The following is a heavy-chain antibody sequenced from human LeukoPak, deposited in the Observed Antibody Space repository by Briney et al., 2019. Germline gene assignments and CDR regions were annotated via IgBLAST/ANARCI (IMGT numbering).Heavy chain of an antibody. CDR2: ISGGGGST. J-gene: IGHJ4*02. Sequence: GGSLRLSCAASGFTFSSYAINWVRQAPGKGLECVSAISGGGGSTYYADSVKGRFTISRDNSKNTMYLQMNSLRAEDTAVYYCAKQKGSASGASDYWGQGTLVTVSS. CDR3: AKQKGSASGASDY. CDR1: GFTFSSYA. V-gene: IGHV3-23*01. D-gene: IGHD1-26*01.